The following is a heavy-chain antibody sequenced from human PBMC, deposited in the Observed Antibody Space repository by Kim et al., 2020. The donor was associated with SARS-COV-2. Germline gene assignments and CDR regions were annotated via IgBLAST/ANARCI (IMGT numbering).Heavy chain of an antibody. D-gene: IGHD1-1*01. V-gene: IGHV3-23*01. Sequence: KGRFTISRDNSKNTLYLQMKGLRAEDTAVYYCAKVIFIGNWNDGGVFDYWGQGTLVTVSS. CDR3: AKVIFIGNWNDGGVFDY. J-gene: IGHJ4*02.